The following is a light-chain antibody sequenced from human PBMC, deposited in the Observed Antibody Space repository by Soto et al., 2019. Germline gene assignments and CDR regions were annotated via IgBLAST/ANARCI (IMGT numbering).Light chain of an antibody. CDR1: QGISTY. CDR3: QQKYSTTWT. CDR2: AAS. V-gene: IGKV1-39*01. Sequence: DIQMTQSPSSLSASVGDRVTITCRASQGISTYLNWYHKKPGKDPELLIYAASSLQSGVPSRFSRSGSETDFNLTISSLQTEDCATYACQQKYSTTWTFGQGTKVDIK. J-gene: IGKJ1*01.